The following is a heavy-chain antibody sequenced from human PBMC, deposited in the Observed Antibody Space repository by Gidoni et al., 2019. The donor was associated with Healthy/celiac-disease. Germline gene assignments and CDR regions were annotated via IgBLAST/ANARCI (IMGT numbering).Heavy chain of an antibody. J-gene: IGHJ3*02. Sequence: EVQLVQSGAEVKKPGESLKISCKGSGYSFTSYWSGWVRQMPGNGLEWMGIIYPGDSDTRYSPSFQGQVTISADKSISTAYLQWSSLKASDTAMYYCARPATRDSSGYYYVGAFDIWGQGTMVTVSS. V-gene: IGHV5-51*01. CDR1: GYSFTSYW. CDR3: ARPATRDSSGYYYVGAFDI. CDR2: IYPGDSDT. D-gene: IGHD3-22*01.